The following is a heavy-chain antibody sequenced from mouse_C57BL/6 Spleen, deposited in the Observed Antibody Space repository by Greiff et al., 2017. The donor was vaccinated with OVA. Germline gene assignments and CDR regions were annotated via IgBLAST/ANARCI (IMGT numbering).Heavy chain of an antibody. CDR1: GYSFTDYN. D-gene: IGHD1-1*01. V-gene: IGHV1-39*01. J-gene: IGHJ3*01. CDR3: ARDYYGSSPWFAY. Sequence: VHVKQSGPELVKPGASVKISCKASGYSFTDYNMNWVKQSNGKSLEWIGVINPNYGTTSYNQKFKGKATLTVDQSSSTAYMQLNSLTSEDSAVYYCARDYYGSSPWFAYWGQGTLVTVSA. CDR2: INPNYGTT.